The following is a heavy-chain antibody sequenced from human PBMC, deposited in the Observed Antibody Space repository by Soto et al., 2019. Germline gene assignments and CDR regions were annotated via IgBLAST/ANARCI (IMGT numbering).Heavy chain of an antibody. CDR2: IIPIFGTA. Sequence: SVKVSCKASGVTFSSYAISWVRQAPGQGLEWMGGIIPIFGTANYAQKFQGRVTITADESTSTAYMELSSLRSEDTAVYYCARAERSYYYGSSGYYNWFDPWGQGTLVTVSS. J-gene: IGHJ5*02. CDR1: GVTFSSYA. CDR3: ARAERSYYYGSSGYYNWFDP. V-gene: IGHV1-69*13. D-gene: IGHD3-22*01.